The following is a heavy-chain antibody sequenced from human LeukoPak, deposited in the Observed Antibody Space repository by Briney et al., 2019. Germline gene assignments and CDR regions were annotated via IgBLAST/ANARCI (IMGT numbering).Heavy chain of an antibody. J-gene: IGHJ4*02. CDR2: IIGSAAST. CDR1: GFTFSNYA. CDR3: AKEDDIAAERAPFDY. V-gene: IGHV3-23*01. D-gene: IGHD6-6*01. Sequence: GGSLRLSCVASGFTFSNYAMTWVRQAPGEGLEWVSGIIGSAASTYYAESVKGRFNIARDNSKNTLYLQMNSLRAEDTAVYYCAKEDDIAAERAPFDYWGQGALVTVSS.